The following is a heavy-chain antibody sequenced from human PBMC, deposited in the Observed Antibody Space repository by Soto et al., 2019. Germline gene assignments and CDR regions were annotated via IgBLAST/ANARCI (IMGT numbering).Heavy chain of an antibody. V-gene: IGHV3-30-3*01. J-gene: IGHJ6*02. CDR3: ASDYYGSGSDHRDYYYYSMDV. Sequence: QVQLVKSGGGLVQPGRSLRLSCAASGFTFSSYAMHWVRQAPGKGLEWVAVISYDGSNKYYADSVNGRFTISIDNSKNSLYLHMNSLRAEDTAVYYCASDYYGSGSDHRDYYYYSMDVWGQGTTVTVSS. D-gene: IGHD3-10*01. CDR1: GFTFSSYA. CDR2: ISYDGSNK.